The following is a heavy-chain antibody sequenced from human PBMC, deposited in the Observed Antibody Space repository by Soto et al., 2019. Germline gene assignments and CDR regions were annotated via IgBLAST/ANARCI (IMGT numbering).Heavy chain of an antibody. CDR3: AKGRLLWFGEFAFDI. D-gene: IGHD3-10*01. Sequence: GGSLRLSCAASGFTFSSYGMHWVRQAPGKGLEWVAVISYDGSNKYYADSVKGRFTISRDNSKNTLYLQMNSLRAEDTAVYYCAKGRLLWFGEFAFDIWGQGTMVTVSS. CDR1: GFTFSSYG. CDR2: ISYDGSNK. J-gene: IGHJ3*02. V-gene: IGHV3-30*18.